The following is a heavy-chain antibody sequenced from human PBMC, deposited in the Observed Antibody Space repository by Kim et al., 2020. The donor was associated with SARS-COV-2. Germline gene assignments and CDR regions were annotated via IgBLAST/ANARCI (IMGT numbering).Heavy chain of an antibody. CDR3: ARWGAGSGWYYYYYGMDV. CDR1: GYTFTSYD. Sequence: ASVKVSCKASGYTFTSYDINWVRQATGQGLEWMGWMNPNSGNTGYAQKFQGRVTMTRNTSISTAYMELSSLRSEDTAVYYCARWGAGSGWYYYYYGMDVWGQGTTVTVSS. CDR2: MNPNSGNT. V-gene: IGHV1-8*01. J-gene: IGHJ6*02. D-gene: IGHD6-19*01.